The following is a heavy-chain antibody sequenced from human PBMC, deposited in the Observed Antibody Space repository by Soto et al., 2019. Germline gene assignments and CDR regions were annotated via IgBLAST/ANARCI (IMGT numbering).Heavy chain of an antibody. CDR1: GDSISSSSFY. Sequence: SETLSLTCTVSGDSISSSSFYWGWIRQPPGKGLEWIGYIYYTGTTYYNPSLRSRVIISLDTSKNQFSLKLSAVTAADSAVYYCARRARYYSDSSGDYLSGYYYYAMDVWGQGTTVTVSS. V-gene: IGHV4-30-4*08. CDR3: ARRARYYSDSSGDYLSGYYYYAMDV. D-gene: IGHD3-22*01. CDR2: IYYTGTT. J-gene: IGHJ6*02.